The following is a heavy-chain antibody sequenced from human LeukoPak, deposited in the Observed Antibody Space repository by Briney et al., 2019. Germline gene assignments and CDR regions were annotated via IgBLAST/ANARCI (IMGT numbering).Heavy chain of an antibody. CDR1: GGSISSYY. J-gene: IGHJ5*02. CDR3: ARVFSYPLRAPFDP. V-gene: IGHV4-59*01. D-gene: IGHD3-3*01. Sequence: KSSETLSLTCTVSGGSISSYYWSWIRQPPGKGLEWIGSIFYSGSTNYNPSLKSRVTISVDTSKNQFSLKLSSVTAADTAVYYCARVFSYPLRAPFDPWGQGTLVTVSS. CDR2: IFYSGST.